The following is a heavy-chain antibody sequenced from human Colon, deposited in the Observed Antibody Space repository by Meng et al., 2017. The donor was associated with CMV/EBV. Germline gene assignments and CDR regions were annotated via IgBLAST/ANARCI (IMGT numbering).Heavy chain of an antibody. CDR2: IHPDDSNT. V-gene: IGHV5-51*01. CDR3: ASPPGGYDAYDL. D-gene: IGHD3-10*01. Sequence: GESLKISCKVSGYRFTSYWIAWVRQMPGKGLEWMGMIHPDDSNTRYSPSFQGQVTISADKSISTAYLQWSSLKASDTAMYYYASPPGGYDAYDLWGQGTMVTVSS. CDR1: GYRFTSYW. J-gene: IGHJ3*01.